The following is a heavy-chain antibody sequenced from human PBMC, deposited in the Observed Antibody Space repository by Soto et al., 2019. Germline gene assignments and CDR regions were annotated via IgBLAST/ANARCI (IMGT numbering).Heavy chain of an antibody. Sequence: SETLSLTCTVSGGSISSYYWSWIRQPPGKGLEWIGYIYYSGSTNYNPSLKSRVTISVDTSKNQFSLKLSSVTAADTAVYYCARLTDSGNTASNTLDYWGQGTLVTVSS. D-gene: IGHD1-1*01. CDR2: IYYSGST. CDR3: ARLTDSGNTASNTLDY. V-gene: IGHV4-59*08. CDR1: GGSISSYY. J-gene: IGHJ4*02.